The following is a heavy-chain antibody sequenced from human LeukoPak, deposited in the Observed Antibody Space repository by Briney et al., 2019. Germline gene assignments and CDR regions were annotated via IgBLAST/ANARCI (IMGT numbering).Heavy chain of an antibody. D-gene: IGHD4-17*01. V-gene: IGHV3-20*04. Sequence: GGSLRLSCAASGFTFDDYGMSWVRQAPGKGLEWVSGINWNGGSTGYADSVKGRFTISRDNAKNTLYLQMNSLRAEDTAVYYCAKDRDMTTVTMSYDYWGQGTLVTVSS. J-gene: IGHJ4*02. CDR3: AKDRDMTTVTMSYDY. CDR2: INWNGGST. CDR1: GFTFDDYG.